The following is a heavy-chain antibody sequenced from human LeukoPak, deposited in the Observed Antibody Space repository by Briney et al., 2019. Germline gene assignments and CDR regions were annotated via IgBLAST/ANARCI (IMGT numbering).Heavy chain of an antibody. Sequence: GESLKISCRGSGYSFISYWIGWVRQMPGKGLEWMGIIYPGDSDTRYSPSFQGQVTISADKSISTAYLQWSSLKASDTAMYYCARRVDSSGYYHLDYWGQGTLVTVSS. CDR2: IYPGDSDT. J-gene: IGHJ4*02. CDR3: ARRVDSSGYYHLDY. V-gene: IGHV5-51*01. CDR1: GYSFISYW. D-gene: IGHD3-22*01.